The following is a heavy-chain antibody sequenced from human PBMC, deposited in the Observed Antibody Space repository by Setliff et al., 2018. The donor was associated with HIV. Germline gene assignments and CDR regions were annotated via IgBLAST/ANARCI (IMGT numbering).Heavy chain of an antibody. CDR2: IKSNTDGGAT. CDR3: TTDPLTKFYYYYYKDV. V-gene: IGHV3-15*01. Sequence: LRLSCAASGFTFSNAWMNWVRQAPGKGLEWVARIKSNTDGGATDYAAPVKGRFTISRDDSKDRLYLQMNSLKTEDTAVYYCTTDPLTKFYYYYYKDVWGKGTTVTVSS. J-gene: IGHJ6*03. CDR1: GFTFSNAW.